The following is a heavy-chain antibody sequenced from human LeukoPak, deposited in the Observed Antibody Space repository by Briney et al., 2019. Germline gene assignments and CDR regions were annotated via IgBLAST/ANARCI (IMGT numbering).Heavy chain of an antibody. CDR1: GFTFSSYS. V-gene: IGHV3-21*04. J-gene: IGHJ4*02. CDR3: AKDGWYSSGWYYFDY. D-gene: IGHD6-19*01. Sequence: SGGSLRLSCAASGFTFSSYSMNWVRQAPGKGLEWVSSISGSSSYIYYADSVKGRFTISRDNAKNSLYLQMNSLRAEDTALYYCAKDGWYSSGWYYFDYWGQGTLVTVSS. CDR2: ISGSSSYI.